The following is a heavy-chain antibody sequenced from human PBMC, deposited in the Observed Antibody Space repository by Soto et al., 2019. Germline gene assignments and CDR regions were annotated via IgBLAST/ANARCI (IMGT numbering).Heavy chain of an antibody. CDR1: GFTFSDHY. CDR2: IRNKGTSYST. Sequence: EVQLVESGGGLVQPGGSLRLSCAASGFTFSDHYMDWVRQAPVKGLEWVGRIRNKGTSYSTDYAASVKGRFTISRDDSKNSLILQMNSREVADTAMYYCDSQVTAVAYWGQGTLVTVSS. J-gene: IGHJ4*02. V-gene: IGHV3-72*01. CDR3: DSQVTAVAY. D-gene: IGHD2-21*02.